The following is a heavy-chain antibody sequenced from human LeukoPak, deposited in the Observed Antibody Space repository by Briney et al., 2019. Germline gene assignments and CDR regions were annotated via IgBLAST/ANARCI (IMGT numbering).Heavy chain of an antibody. Sequence: PSETLSLTCTVPGGSISSYYWSWIRQPAGKGLEWIGRIYTSGSTNYNPSLKSRVNISVDKSKNQFSLKLSSVTAADTAVYYCARERKIVGATEGYWGQGTLVTVSS. J-gene: IGHJ4*02. CDR1: GGSISSYY. V-gene: IGHV4-4*07. CDR3: ARERKIVGATEGY. CDR2: IYTSGST. D-gene: IGHD1-26*01.